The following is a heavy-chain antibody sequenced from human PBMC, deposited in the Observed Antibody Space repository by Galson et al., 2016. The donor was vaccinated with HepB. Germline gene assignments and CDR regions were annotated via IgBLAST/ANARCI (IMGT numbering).Heavy chain of an antibody. V-gene: IGHV1-18*01. D-gene: IGHD2-21*02. CDR1: GYTFTSYG. CDR2: ISGYNGNT. J-gene: IGHJ4*02. CDR3: ARECGGDCYHFDF. Sequence: SVKVSCKASGYTFTSYGFSWVRQAPGQGLEWMGWISGYNGNTDYAQKFQGRVTMTTDTSTSTADMELRSLRSDDTAVYYCARECGGDCYHFDFWGQGTLVTVSS.